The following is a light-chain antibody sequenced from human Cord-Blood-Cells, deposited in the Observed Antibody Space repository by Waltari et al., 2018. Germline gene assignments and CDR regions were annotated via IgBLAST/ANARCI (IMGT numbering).Light chain of an antibody. Sequence: QSALTQPPSPSGSPGQAVPISCTGTSSDVGGYNYVSWYQQHPGQAPKLMIYEVSKRPSGVPDRFSGSKSGNTASLTVSGLQAEDEADYYCSSYAGSNNLVFGGGTKLTVL. V-gene: IGLV2-8*01. CDR1: SSDVGGYNY. CDR2: EVS. J-gene: IGLJ2*01. CDR3: SSYAGSNNLV.